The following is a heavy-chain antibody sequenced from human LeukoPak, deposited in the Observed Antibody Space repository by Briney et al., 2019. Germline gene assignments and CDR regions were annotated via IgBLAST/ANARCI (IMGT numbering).Heavy chain of an antibody. CDR1: GGSISSYY. Sequence: SETLSLTCTVSGGSISSYYWSWIRQPPGKGLEWIGYIYYSGSTNYNPSLKSRVTISVDTSKNQFSLKLSSVTAADTAVYYCARDITGSGPYYYYYDMDVWGQGTTVTVSS. J-gene: IGHJ6*02. CDR3: ARDITGSGPYYYYYDMDV. V-gene: IGHV4-59*01. CDR2: IYYSGST. D-gene: IGHD2-15*01.